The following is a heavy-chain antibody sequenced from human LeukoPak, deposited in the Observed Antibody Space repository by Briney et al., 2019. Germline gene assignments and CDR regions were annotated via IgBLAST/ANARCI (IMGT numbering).Heavy chain of an antibody. D-gene: IGHD6-13*01. V-gene: IGHV3-21*01. J-gene: IGHJ3*02. CDR2: ISSSSTNL. CDR1: GFTLSSYS. CDR3: ARDYSSSWYKYAFDM. Sequence: PGGSLRLSCAASGFTLSSYSMNWVRQAPGKGLEWVSSISSSSTNLFYADSVKGRFTISRDNAKNSLYLQMHSLRAEDTAVYYCARDYSSSWYKYAFDMWGQGTMVTVSS.